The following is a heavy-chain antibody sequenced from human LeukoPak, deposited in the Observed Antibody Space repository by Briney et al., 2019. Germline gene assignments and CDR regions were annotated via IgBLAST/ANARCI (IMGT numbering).Heavy chain of an antibody. Sequence: ASVKVSCKASGGTFSSYAISWVRQAPGQGLEWMGGIIPIFGTANYAQKFQGRVTITADESTSTAYMELSSLRSEDTAVYYCARSKGGSYTIPSAFDIWGQGTMVTVSS. CDR3: ARSKGGSYTIPSAFDI. CDR1: GGTFSSYA. CDR2: IIPIFGTA. J-gene: IGHJ3*02. V-gene: IGHV1-69*13. D-gene: IGHD2-15*01.